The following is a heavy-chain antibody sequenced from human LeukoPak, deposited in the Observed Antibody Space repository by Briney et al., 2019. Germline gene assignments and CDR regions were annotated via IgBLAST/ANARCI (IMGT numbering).Heavy chain of an antibody. CDR3: ARVGGAGSFDY. D-gene: IGHD3-10*01. Sequence: PGGSLRPSCATSGFTFDDYGMSWVRQAPGKGLEWVSGINWNGGSTGYADSVKGRFTISRDNAKNSLYLQMNSLRAEDTAVYYCARVGGAGSFDYWGQGTLVTVSS. CDR2: INWNGGST. CDR1: GFTFDDYG. J-gene: IGHJ4*02. V-gene: IGHV3-20*04.